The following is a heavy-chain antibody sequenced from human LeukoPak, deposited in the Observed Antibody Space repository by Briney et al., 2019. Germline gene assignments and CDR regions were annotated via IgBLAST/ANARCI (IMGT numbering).Heavy chain of an antibody. CDR2: ISYDGSNK. Sequence: GGSLRLSCAASGFTFSSYSMNWVRQAPGKGLEWVAVISYDGSNKYYADSVKGRFTISRDNSKNTLYLQMNSLRAEDTAVYYCAKGRLWSPFDYWGQGTLVTVSS. D-gene: IGHD5-18*01. CDR3: AKGRLWSPFDY. V-gene: IGHV3-30*18. J-gene: IGHJ4*02. CDR1: GFTFSSYS.